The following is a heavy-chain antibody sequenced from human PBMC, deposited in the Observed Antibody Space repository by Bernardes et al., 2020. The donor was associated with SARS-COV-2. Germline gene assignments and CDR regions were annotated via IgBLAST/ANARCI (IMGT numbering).Heavy chain of an antibody. J-gene: IGHJ4*02. Sequence: SGPTLVKPTQTLTLTCTFSGFSLSTSGMCVSWIRQPPGKALEWLARIDWDDDKYYSTSLKTRLTISKDTSKNQVVLTMTNMDPVDTATYYCARIRVGYYYDSSGYYPFDYWGQGTLVTVSS. V-gene: IGHV2-70*11. CDR1: GFSLSTSGMC. D-gene: IGHD3-22*01. CDR2: IDWDDDK. CDR3: ARIRVGYYYDSSGYYPFDY.